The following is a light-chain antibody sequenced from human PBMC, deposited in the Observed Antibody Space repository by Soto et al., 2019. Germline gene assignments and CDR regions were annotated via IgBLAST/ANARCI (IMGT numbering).Light chain of an antibody. CDR1: SSDIGSSNL. J-gene: IGLJ1*01. V-gene: IGLV2-23*01. CDR3: CSYAGSNTYV. Sequence: QSVLTQPASVSGSPGQSITISCTGTSSDIGSSNLVSWYQDHPGKAPKLIIYEATQRPSGISYRFSGSKSGNTASLTISGLQAEDGADYYCCSYAGSNTYVFGAGTKVTVL. CDR2: EAT.